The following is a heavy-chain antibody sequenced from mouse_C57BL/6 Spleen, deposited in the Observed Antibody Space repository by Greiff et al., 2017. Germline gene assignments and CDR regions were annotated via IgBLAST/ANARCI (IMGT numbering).Heavy chain of an antibody. CDR2: ISSGSSTI. V-gene: IGHV5-17*01. CDR1: GFTFSDHG. Sequence: DVHLVESGGGLVKPGGSLKLSCAASGFTFSDHGMHWVRQAPEKGLEWVAYISSGSSTIYYADTVKGRFTISRDNAKNTLFLQMTGLRSEDTAMYYCARDDGGFAYWGQGTLGTVSA. CDR3: ARDDGGFAY. J-gene: IGHJ3*01.